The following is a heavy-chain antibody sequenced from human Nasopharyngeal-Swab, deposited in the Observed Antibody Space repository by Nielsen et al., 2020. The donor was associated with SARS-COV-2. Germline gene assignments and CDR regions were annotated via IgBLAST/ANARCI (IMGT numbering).Heavy chain of an antibody. Sequence: GRQAPGKGLEGVANIKQDGSEKYYVDSVKGRFTISRDNAKNSLYLQMNSLRAEDTAVYYCARDFYGAGSYYNAYGMDVWGQGTTVTVSS. CDR2: IKQDGSEK. D-gene: IGHD3-10*01. V-gene: IGHV3-7*01. CDR3: ARDFYGAGSYYNAYGMDV. J-gene: IGHJ6*02.